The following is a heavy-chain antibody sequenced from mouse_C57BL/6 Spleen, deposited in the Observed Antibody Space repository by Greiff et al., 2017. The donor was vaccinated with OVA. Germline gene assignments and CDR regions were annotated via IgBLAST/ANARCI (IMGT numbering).Heavy chain of an antibody. J-gene: IGHJ3*01. CDR2: ISDGGSYT. CDR3: ARDRYYGSSLFAY. Sequence: DVHLVESGGGLVKPGGSLKLSCAASGFTFSSYAMSWVRQTPEKRLEWVATISDGGSYTYYPDNVKGRFTISRDNAKNNLYLQMSHLKSEDTAMYYCARDRYYGSSLFAYWGQGTLVTVSA. V-gene: IGHV5-4*01. D-gene: IGHD1-1*01. CDR1: GFTFSSYA.